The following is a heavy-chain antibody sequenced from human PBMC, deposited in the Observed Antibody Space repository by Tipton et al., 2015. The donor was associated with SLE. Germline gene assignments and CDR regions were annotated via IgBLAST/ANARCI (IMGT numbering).Heavy chain of an antibody. CDR1: GFSLSRYS. CDR3: ARDPRIGAHGFDI. CDR2: ISSSSSYI. V-gene: IGHV3-21*01. D-gene: IGHD3-10*01. Sequence: SLRLSCVASGFSLSRYSIHWVRQAPGKGLEWVSSISSSSSYIYYVDSVKGRFTISRDNAKNSLYLQMNSLRAEDTAVYYCARDPRIGAHGFDIWGQGTMVSVSS. J-gene: IGHJ3*02.